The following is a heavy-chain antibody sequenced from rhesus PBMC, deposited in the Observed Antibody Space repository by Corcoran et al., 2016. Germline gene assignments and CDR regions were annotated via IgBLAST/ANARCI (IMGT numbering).Heavy chain of an antibody. V-gene: IGHV4-147*01. CDR3: AREKRTAGTDFFY. CDR2: IYGSSGST. J-gene: IGHJ4*01. D-gene: IGHD1-1*01. CDR1: GYSISSNS. Sequence: QVQLQESGPGLVKPSETLSLTCAVSGYSISSNSWSWIRQHPGKGLVWIGYIYGSSGSTYYNPSLTSRVTISTDTSKNQFSLKLSAVTAADTAVYYGAREKRTAGTDFFYWGQGVLVTVSS.